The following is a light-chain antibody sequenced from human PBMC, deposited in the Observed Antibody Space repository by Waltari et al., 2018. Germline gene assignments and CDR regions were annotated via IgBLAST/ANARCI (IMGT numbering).Light chain of an antibody. CDR2: GAS. CDR1: QTVMTTY. J-gene: IGKJ4*01. Sequence: EIVLTQSPGTLSLSPGERATLSSRSSQTVMTTYLSWYHQKPGQAPTLLIYGASSRATGIPDRFSGSGSGTDFSLTISSLEPEDFAVYYCQQYDISPLTFGGGTKVEIK. CDR3: QQYDISPLT. V-gene: IGKV3-20*01.